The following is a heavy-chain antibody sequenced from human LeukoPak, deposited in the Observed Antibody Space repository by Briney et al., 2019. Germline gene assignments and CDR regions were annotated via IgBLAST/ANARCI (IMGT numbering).Heavy chain of an antibody. J-gene: IGHJ5*02. D-gene: IGHD3-22*01. Sequence: ASVKVSCKASGYTFTSYYMHWVRQAPGQGLEWMGIINPSGGSTSYAQKFQGRVTMTRDMSTSTAYMELSSLRSEDTAVYYCARGSIYYDSSGYYYVWFDPWGQGTLVTVSS. CDR1: GYTFTSYY. V-gene: IGHV1-46*01. CDR3: ARGSIYYDSSGYYYVWFDP. CDR2: INPSGGST.